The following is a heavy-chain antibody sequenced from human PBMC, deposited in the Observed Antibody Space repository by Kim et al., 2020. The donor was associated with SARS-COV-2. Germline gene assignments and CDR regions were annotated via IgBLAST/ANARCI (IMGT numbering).Heavy chain of an antibody. CDR2: IYYSGST. CDR1: GGSISSYY. Sequence: SETLSLTCTVSGGSISSYYWSWIRQPPGKGLEWIGYIYYSGSTNYNPSLKSRVTITVDTSKNQLSLKLRSSIAAATAAYYCARGDGFGVATDYWGQGTLV. CDR3: ARGDGFGVATDY. V-gene: IGHV4-59*01. J-gene: IGHJ4*02. D-gene: IGHD3-3*01.